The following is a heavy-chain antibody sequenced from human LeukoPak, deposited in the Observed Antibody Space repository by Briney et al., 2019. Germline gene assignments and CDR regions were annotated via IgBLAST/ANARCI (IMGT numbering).Heavy chain of an antibody. CDR2: ISYDGSNK. CDR1: GFTFSSYG. J-gene: IGHJ4*02. Sequence: GSLRLSCAASGFTFSSYGMHWVRQAPGKGLEWVAVISYDGSNKYYADSVKGRFTISRDNSKNTLYLQMNSLRAEDTAVYYCARGHNFWSGYLDYWGQGTLVTVSS. D-gene: IGHD3-3*01. V-gene: IGHV3-30*03. CDR3: ARGHNFWSGYLDY.